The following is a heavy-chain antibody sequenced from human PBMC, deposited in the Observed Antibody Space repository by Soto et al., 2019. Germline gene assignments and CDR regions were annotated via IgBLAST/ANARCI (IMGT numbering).Heavy chain of an antibody. CDR3: ARVSMVRGVIITGYYYYYMDV. V-gene: IGHV3-7*01. CDR1: GFTFSSYW. Sequence: GGSLRLSCAASGFTFSSYWMSWVRQAPGKGLEWVANIKQDGSEKYYVDSVKGRFTISRDNAKNSLYLQMNSLRAEDTAVYYCARVSMVRGVIITGYYYYYMDVWGKGTTVTVSS. J-gene: IGHJ6*03. D-gene: IGHD3-10*01. CDR2: IKQDGSEK.